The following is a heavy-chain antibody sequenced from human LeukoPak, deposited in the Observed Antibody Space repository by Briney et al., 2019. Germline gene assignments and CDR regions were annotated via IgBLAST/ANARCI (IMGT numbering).Heavy chain of an antibody. Sequence: SETLSLTCTVSGGSISSYYWSWIRQPPGKGLEWIGYIYHSGSTNYNPSLKSRVTISVDTSKNQFSLKLSSVTAADTAVYYCARDGHSSSWYNWFDPWGQGTLVTVSS. CDR3: ARDGHSSSWYNWFDP. V-gene: IGHV4-59*01. J-gene: IGHJ5*02. CDR1: GGSISSYY. CDR2: IYHSGST. D-gene: IGHD6-13*01.